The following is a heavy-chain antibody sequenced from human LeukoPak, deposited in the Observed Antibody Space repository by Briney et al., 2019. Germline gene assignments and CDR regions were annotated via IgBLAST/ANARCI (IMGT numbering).Heavy chain of an antibody. J-gene: IGHJ4*02. Sequence: PSETLSLTCTVSGDSISSSDNYWGWIRQPPGKGLERIGAFRYGGSTYYTPSLKSRVIISVDTSKNQFSLKLRSVTASDTAAYYCSRRTSNPVGAIDYWGQGTLVTASS. V-gene: IGHV4-39*01. CDR1: GDSISSSDNY. CDR3: SRRTSNPVGAIDY. D-gene: IGHD1-26*01. CDR2: FRYGGST.